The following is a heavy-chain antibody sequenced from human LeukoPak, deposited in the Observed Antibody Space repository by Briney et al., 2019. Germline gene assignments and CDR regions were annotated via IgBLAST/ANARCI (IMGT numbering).Heavy chain of an antibody. V-gene: IGHV4-34*01. CDR2: IIHSGST. CDR1: GGSFSGYY. Sequence: PSETLSLTCAVYGGSFSGYYWSWIRQPPGKGLEWIGEIIHSGSTNYNPSLKSRVTISVDTSKNQFSLKLSSVTAADTVVYYCARGGKRGSYFDYYYYGMDVWGQGTTVTVSS. J-gene: IGHJ6*02. D-gene: IGHD1-26*01. CDR3: ARGGKRGSYFDYYYYGMDV.